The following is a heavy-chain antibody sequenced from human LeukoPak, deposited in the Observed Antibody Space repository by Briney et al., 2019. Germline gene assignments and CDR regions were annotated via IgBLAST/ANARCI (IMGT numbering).Heavy chain of an antibody. J-gene: IGHJ4*02. D-gene: IGHD2-8*02. Sequence: GGSLRLSCAASGFTFNSYWMSWVRQAPGKGLEWVANIKQDGSEKYYVDSVKGRFTISRDNAKSSLYLQMNSLRAEDTAVYYCARPPGGTVGYWGQGTLVTVSS. CDR3: ARPPGGTVGY. CDR1: GFTFNSYW. V-gene: IGHV3-7*01. CDR2: IKQDGSEK.